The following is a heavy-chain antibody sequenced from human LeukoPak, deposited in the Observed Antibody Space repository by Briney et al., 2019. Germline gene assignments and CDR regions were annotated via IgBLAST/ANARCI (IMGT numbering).Heavy chain of an antibody. CDR1: GGTFSSYA. V-gene: IGHV1-69*06. J-gene: IGHJ4*02. D-gene: IGHD5-18*01. Sequence: ASVKVSCKASGGTFSSYAISWVRQAPGQGLGWMGGIIPIFGTANYAQKFQGRVTITADKSTSTAYMELSSLRSEDTAVYCCARDFVPEGRQLSDYWGQGTLVTVSS. CDR3: ARDFVPEGRQLSDY. CDR2: IIPIFGTA.